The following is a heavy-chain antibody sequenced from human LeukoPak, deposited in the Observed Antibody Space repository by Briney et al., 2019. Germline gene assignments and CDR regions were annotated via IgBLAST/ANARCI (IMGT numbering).Heavy chain of an antibody. Sequence: PGGSLRLSCAASGFTVSSSHMSWVRQAPGKGLEWVSVIQSGGTTYYADSVQGRFTISRDTSKNTMYLQMSSLRVEDTAVYYCARPYSSGWYYSDPWGQGTLVAVSS. CDR3: ARPYSSGWYYSDP. CDR2: IQSGGTT. V-gene: IGHV3-53*01. D-gene: IGHD6-19*01. J-gene: IGHJ5*02. CDR1: GFTVSSSH.